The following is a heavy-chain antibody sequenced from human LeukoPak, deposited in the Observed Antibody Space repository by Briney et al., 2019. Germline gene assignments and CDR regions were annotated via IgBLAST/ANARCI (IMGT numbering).Heavy chain of an antibody. D-gene: IGHD5-18*01. V-gene: IGHV1-2*02. CDR1: GYTFAGYY. Sequence: ASVKVSCKASGYTFAGYYMHWVRQAPGQGLEWMGWINPNSGGTNYAQKFQGRVTMTRDTSISTAYMELSRLRSDDTAVYYCARDFRAAMVSDWFDPWGQGTLVTVSS. CDR2: INPNSGGT. J-gene: IGHJ5*02. CDR3: ARDFRAAMVSDWFDP.